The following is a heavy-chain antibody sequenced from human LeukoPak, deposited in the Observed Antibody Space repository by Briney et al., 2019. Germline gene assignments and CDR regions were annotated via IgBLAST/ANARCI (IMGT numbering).Heavy chain of an antibody. CDR1: GYTFTSYA. D-gene: IGHD1-7*01. CDR2: INTNTGNP. CDR3: ARGTTGTTWWGPDY. J-gene: IGHJ4*02. Sequence: GASVKVSCKASGYTFTSYAMNWVRQAPGQGLEWMGWINTNTGNPTYAQGFTGRFVFSLDTSVSTAYLRISSLKAEDTAVYYCARGTTGTTWWGPDYWGQGTLVTVSS. V-gene: IGHV7-4-1*02.